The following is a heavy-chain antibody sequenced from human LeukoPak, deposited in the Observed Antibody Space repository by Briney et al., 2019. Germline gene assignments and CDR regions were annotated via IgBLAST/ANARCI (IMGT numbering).Heavy chain of an antibody. D-gene: IGHD1-26*01. V-gene: IGHV1-69*04. CDR1: GGTFSSYA. Sequence: ASVKVSCKASGGTFSSYAISWLRQAPGQGLEWMGRIIPILGIANYAQKFQGRVTITAVKSTSTAYMELSSLRSEDTAVYYCAGAVANSGSYYYYGMDVWGQGTTVTVSS. CDR2: IIPILGIA. J-gene: IGHJ6*02. CDR3: AGAVANSGSYYYYGMDV.